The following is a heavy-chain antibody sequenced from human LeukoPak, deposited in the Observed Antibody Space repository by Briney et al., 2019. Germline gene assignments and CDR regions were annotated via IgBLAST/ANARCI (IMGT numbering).Heavy chain of an antibody. CDR3: AKDYDILTGYSFDY. V-gene: IGHV3-23*01. Sequence: PGGSLRLSCAASGFTFSSYSMSWVRQAPGKGLEWVSAISGSGGSTYYADSVKGRFTISRDNSKNTLYLQMNSLRAEDTAVYYCAKDYDILTGYSFDYWGQGTLVTVSS. J-gene: IGHJ4*02. CDR2: ISGSGGST. CDR1: GFTFSSYS. D-gene: IGHD3-9*01.